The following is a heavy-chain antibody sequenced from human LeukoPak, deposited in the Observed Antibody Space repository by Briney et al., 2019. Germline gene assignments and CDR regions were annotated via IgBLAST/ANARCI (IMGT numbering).Heavy chain of an antibody. CDR2: ISSSSSTI. D-gene: IGHD4-11*01. V-gene: IGHV3-48*04. Sequence: GGSLRLSCAASGFTFSSYSMNWVRQAPGKGLEWVSYISSSSSTIYYADSLKGRFTISRDNAKNTLYLQMNSLRAEDTAVYYCARGRRDPRMTTVTSGYFYYYYYYMDVWGKGTTVTVSS. CDR1: GFTFSSYS. J-gene: IGHJ6*03. CDR3: ARGRRDPRMTTVTSGYFYYYYYYMDV.